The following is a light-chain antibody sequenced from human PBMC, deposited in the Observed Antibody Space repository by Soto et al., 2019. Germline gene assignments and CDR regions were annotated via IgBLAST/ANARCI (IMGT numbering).Light chain of an antibody. CDR1: SSNIGRNS. CDR3: ATWDDSLSGGV. CDR2: NNN. V-gene: IGLV1-47*02. J-gene: IGLJ3*02. Sequence: QSALTQPPSASGTPGQTVTISCSGSSSNIGRNSVFWYQQLPGTAPKLLISNNNHRPSGVPDRFSGSKSGTSASLAIRGLRSEDEADYYCATWDDSLSGGVFGGGTKVTVL.